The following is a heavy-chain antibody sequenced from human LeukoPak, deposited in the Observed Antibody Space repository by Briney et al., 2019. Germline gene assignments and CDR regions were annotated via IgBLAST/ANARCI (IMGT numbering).Heavy chain of an antibody. V-gene: IGHV3-9*01. Sequence: PGGSLRLSCAASGFTFDDYAMHWVRQAPGKGLEWVSAINWNSGNIGYADSVKGRFTISRDNAKNSLYLQMNSLRAEDTAVYYCARDRGRINWFDPWGQGTLVTVSS. D-gene: IGHD3-16*01. CDR2: INWNSGNI. CDR1: GFTFDDYA. CDR3: ARDRGRINWFDP. J-gene: IGHJ5*02.